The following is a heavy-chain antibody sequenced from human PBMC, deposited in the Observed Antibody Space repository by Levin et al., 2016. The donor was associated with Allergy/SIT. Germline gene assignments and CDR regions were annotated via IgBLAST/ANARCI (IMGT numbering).Heavy chain of an antibody. CDR1: GFTFSSYG. CDR3: SRIGWGSSAYYPY. V-gene: IGHV3-33*01. D-gene: IGHD3-22*01. J-gene: IGHJ4*02. CDR2: IWYDGSNI. Sequence: GGSLRLSCAASGFTFSSYGMHWVRQAPGKGLEWVAVIWYDGSNIYYADSVKGRFTISRDNSKNTLYLQMHSLRAEDTAVYYCSRIGWGSSAYYPYWGQGTLVTVSS.